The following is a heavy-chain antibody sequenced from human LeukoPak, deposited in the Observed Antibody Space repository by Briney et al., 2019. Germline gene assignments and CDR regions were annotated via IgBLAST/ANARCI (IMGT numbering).Heavy chain of an antibody. CDR1: GGSFGGYY. CDR2: IKSKTDGGTT. D-gene: IGHD2-2*01. J-gene: IGHJ4*02. V-gene: IGHV3-15*01. CDR3: TTIYCSSTSCHSDY. Sequence: ETLSLTCAVYGGSFGGYYWSWIRQPPGKGLEWVGRIKSKTDGGTTDYAAPVKGRFTISRDDSKNTLYLQMNSLKTEDTAVYYCTTIYCSSTSCHSDYWGQGTLVTVSS.